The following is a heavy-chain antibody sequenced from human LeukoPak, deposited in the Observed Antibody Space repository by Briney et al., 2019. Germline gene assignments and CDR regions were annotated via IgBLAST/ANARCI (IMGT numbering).Heavy chain of an antibody. CDR3: ARDRQGYSGRSSGYYY. J-gene: IGHJ4*02. D-gene: IGHD3-22*01. CDR2: INSGGST. V-gene: IGHV3-20*04. Sequence: RPGGSLRLSCAASGFTFDDYAMHWVRQAPGKGLEWVSVINSGGSTYYADSVKGRFTISRDNAKKSLYLQMNSLRAEDTAVYYCARDRQGYSGRSSGYYYWGQGTLVTVSS. CDR1: GFTFDDYA.